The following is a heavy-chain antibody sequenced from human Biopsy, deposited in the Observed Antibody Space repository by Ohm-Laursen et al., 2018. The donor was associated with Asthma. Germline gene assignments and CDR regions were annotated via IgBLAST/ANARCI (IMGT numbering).Heavy chain of an antibody. J-gene: IGHJ3*01. CDR2: ITSTSSYT. Sequence: SLRLSCAASGLTFTNAWMNWVRQAPGKGLEWVSCITSTSSYTFYADSVKGRFTISRDNARNSLYLQMINLRAEDTAVYYCAREGESSYGLRSPNFDVWGQGTMVTVSS. CDR3: AREGESSYGLRSPNFDV. D-gene: IGHD5-18*01. V-gene: IGHV3-21*01. CDR1: GLTFTNAW.